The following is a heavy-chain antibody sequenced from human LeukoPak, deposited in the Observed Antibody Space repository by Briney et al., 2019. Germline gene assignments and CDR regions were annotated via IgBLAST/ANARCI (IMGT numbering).Heavy chain of an antibody. V-gene: IGHV3-23*01. CDR3: AKDPNPFYDFWSGYK. Sequence: PGGSLRLSCAASGFTFTGHTMTWLRQAPGKGLEWVSIIGGRDDRTYYADSVKGRFTISRDNSKNILYLQMNSLSAEDTAVYYCAKDPNPFYDFWSGYKWGQGTLVTVSS. D-gene: IGHD3-3*01. J-gene: IGHJ4*02. CDR1: GFTFTGHT. CDR2: IGGRDDRT.